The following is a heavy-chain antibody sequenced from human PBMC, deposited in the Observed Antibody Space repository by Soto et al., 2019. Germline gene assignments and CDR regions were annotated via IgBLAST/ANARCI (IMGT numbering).Heavy chain of an antibody. CDR3: ARHGGVAAAGRRPYWFDP. CDR1: GGSISSSSYY. V-gene: IGHV4-39*01. J-gene: IGHJ5*02. D-gene: IGHD6-13*01. CDR2: IYYSGST. Sequence: PSETLSLTCTVSGGSISSSSYYWGWTRQPPGKGLEWIGSIYYSGSTYYNPSLKSRVTISVDTSKNQFSLKLSSVTAADTAVYYCARHGGVAAAGRRPYWFDPWGQGTLVTVSS.